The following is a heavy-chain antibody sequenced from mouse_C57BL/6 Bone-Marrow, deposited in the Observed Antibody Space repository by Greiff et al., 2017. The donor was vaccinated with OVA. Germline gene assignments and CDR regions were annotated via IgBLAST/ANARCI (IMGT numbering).Heavy chain of an antibody. CDR2: IDPSDSYT. CDR3: AREVYPWFAY. CDR1: GYTFTSYW. J-gene: IGHJ3*01. D-gene: IGHD1-3*01. V-gene: IGHV1-50*01. Sequence: QVHVKQPGAELVKPGASVKLSCKASGYTFTSYWMQWVKQRPGQGLEWIGEIDPSDSYTNYNQKFKGKATLTVDTSSSTAYMQLSSLTSEDSAVYYCAREVYPWFAYWGQGALVTVSA.